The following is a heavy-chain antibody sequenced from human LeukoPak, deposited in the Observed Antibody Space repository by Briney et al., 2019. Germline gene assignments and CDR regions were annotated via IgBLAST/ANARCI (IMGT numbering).Heavy chain of an antibody. Sequence: PGGSLRLSCAASGFNFDIYWMSWVRQAPGKGLEWIGEINHSGSTNYNPSLKSRVTISVDTSKNQFSLKLSSVTAADTAVYYCARGKTDGRCMDVWGQGTTVTVSS. CDR1: GFNFDIYW. CDR3: ARGKTDGRCMDV. V-gene: IGHV4-34*01. CDR2: INHSGST. D-gene: IGHD5-24*01. J-gene: IGHJ6*02.